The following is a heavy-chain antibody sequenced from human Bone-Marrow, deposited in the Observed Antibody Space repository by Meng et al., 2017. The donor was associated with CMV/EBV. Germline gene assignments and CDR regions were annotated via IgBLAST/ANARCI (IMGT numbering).Heavy chain of an antibody. CDR2: ISSSSSYI. J-gene: IGHJ3*02. CDR3: AREGCSSTSLYLRGFDAFDI. CDR1: EFLFRNYV. V-gene: IGHV3-21*01. D-gene: IGHD2-2*01. Sequence: GESLKISCAASEFLFRNYVMHWVRQATGKGLEWVSSISSSSSYIYYADSVKGRFTISRDNAKNSLYLQMNSLRAEDTAVYYCAREGCSSTSLYLRGFDAFDIWGQGTVVTVSS.